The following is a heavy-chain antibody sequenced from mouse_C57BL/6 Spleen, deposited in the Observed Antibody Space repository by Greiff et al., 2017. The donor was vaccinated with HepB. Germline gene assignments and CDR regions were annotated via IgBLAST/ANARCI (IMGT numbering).Heavy chain of an antibody. Sequence: EVKLMESGPGLVKPSQSLSLTCSVPGYSITSGYYWNWIRQFPGNKLEWMGYISYDGSNNYNPSLKNRISITRDTSKNQFFLKLNSVTTEDTATYYCARDPVIYYDYEDAMDYWGQGTSVTVSS. CDR2: ISYDGSN. V-gene: IGHV3-6*01. J-gene: IGHJ4*01. CDR1: GYSITSGYY. CDR3: ARDPVIYYDYEDAMDY. D-gene: IGHD2-4*01.